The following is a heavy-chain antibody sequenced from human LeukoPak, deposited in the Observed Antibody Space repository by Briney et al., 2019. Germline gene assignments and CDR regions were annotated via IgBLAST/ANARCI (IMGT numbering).Heavy chain of an antibody. CDR3: TRAPAYGSGSYSVDH. Sequence: SLRLSCAASGFTFSSYAMSWVRQAPGKGLEWVGFIRSKAYSVTTEYAASVKGRFTISRDDSKSIAYLQMNSLKTEDTAVYYCTRAPAYGSGSYSVDHWGQGTLVTVSS. V-gene: IGHV3-49*04. CDR2: IRSKAYSVTT. D-gene: IGHD3-10*01. J-gene: IGHJ4*02. CDR1: GFTFSSYA.